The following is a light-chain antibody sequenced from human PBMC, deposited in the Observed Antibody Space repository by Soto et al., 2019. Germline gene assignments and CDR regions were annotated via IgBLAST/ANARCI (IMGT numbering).Light chain of an antibody. V-gene: IGLV1-44*01. CDR1: TSNVGRNA. CDR2: LHN. CDR3: GTWDDSLNAML. Sequence: QSVLTQPPSASGTPGQSVTISCSGGTSNVGRNAVNWYQQFPGSAPRLLIQLHNQRPSGVPTRFSASKSGTSASLAISGLQSEDEADYYRGTWDDSLNAMLFGGGTKLTVL. J-gene: IGLJ3*02.